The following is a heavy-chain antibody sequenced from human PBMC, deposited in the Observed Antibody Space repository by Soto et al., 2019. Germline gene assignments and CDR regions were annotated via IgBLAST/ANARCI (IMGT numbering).Heavy chain of an antibody. CDR3: AKDGSWGTTELDP. J-gene: IGHJ5*02. CDR2: ISWNSGSI. D-gene: IGHD1-1*01. CDR1: GFTFDDYA. V-gene: IGHV3-9*01. Sequence: EVQLVESGGGLVQPGRSLRLSCAASGFTFDDYAMHWVRQAPGKGLEWVSGISWNSGSIGYADSVKGRFTISRDNAKNSLYLQMNSLRAEDTALYYCAKDGSWGTTELDPWGQGTLVTVSS.